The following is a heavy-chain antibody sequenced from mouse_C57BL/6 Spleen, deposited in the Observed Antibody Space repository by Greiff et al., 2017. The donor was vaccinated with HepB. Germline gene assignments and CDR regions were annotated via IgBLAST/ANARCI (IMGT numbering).Heavy chain of an antibody. CDR2: ISDGGSYT. V-gene: IGHV5-4*01. CDR3: AREGDYYGSSYWYFDV. D-gene: IGHD1-1*01. J-gene: IGHJ1*03. Sequence: VQLKESGGGLVKPGGSLKLSCAASGFTFSSYAMSWVRQTPEKRLEWVATISDGGSYTYYPDNVKGRFTISRDNAKNNLYLQMSHLKSEDTAMYYCAREGDYYGSSYWYFDVWGTGTTVTVSS. CDR1: GFTFSSYA.